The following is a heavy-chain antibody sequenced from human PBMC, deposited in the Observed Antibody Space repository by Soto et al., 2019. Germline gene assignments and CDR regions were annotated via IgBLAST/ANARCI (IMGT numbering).Heavy chain of an antibody. CDR2: IYQSGST. CDR3: ARDMSGCSSSDCYLSGWFDP. Sequence: QLQLRESGSELVKPSQTLSLTCTVSGAPITSGAYSWSWIRQPPGKGLEWIGFIYQSGSTHYNPSLKSRVTISVDRSKNHFSLQLTSLTAADTAVYYCARDMSGCSSSDCYLSGWFDPWGPGTLVTVSS. CDR1: GAPITSGAYS. V-gene: IGHV4-30-2*01. J-gene: IGHJ5*02. D-gene: IGHD2-21*02.